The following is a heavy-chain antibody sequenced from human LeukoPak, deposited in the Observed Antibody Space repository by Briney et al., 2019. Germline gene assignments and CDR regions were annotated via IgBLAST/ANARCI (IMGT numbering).Heavy chain of an antibody. V-gene: IGHV1-46*01. D-gene: IGHD1-26*01. CDR2: INPSGGST. J-gene: IGHJ4*02. CDR3: AREAVWWQSFASRLDY. Sequence: AASVKVSCKASGYTFTSYYMHWVRQAPGQGLEWMGIINPSGGSTSYAQKFQGRVTMTRDTSTSTVYMELSSLRSEDTAVYYCAREAVWWQSFASRLDYWGQGTLVTVSS. CDR1: GYTFTSYY.